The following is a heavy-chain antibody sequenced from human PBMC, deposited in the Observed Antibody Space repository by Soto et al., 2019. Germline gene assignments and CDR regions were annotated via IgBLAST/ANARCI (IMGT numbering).Heavy chain of an antibody. V-gene: IGHV3-73*01. J-gene: IGHJ3*02. CDR1: GFTFSGSA. Sequence: GGSLRLSCAASGFTFSGSAMHWVRQASGKGLEWVGRIRSKANSYATAYAASVKGRFTITRDDSKNTAYLQMNSLKTDDTAVYYCTRPDATRDDAFDIWGQGTMVTVSS. D-gene: IGHD1-26*01. CDR2: IRSKANSYAT. CDR3: TRPDATRDDAFDI.